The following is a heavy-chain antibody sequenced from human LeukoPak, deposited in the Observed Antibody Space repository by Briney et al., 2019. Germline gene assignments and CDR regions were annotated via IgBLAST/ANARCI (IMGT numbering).Heavy chain of an antibody. CDR3: ARATYDILTGATPMDV. CDR1: GGSISSYY. Sequence: SETLSLTCTVSGGSISSYYWSWIRQPPGKGLERIGYIYYSGSTNYNPSLKSRVTISVDTSKNQFSLKLSSVTAADTAVYYCARATYDILTGATPMDVWGQGTTVTVSS. D-gene: IGHD3-9*01. CDR2: IYYSGST. V-gene: IGHV4-59*01. J-gene: IGHJ6*02.